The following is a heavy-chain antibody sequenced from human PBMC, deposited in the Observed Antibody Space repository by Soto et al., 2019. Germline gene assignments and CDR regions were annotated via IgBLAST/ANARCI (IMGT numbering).Heavy chain of an antibody. CDR3: ARDLDGSGSYYTDY. CDR1: GYMFVTYG. V-gene: IGHV1-18*01. CDR2: ISAYNGNT. J-gene: IGHJ4*02. D-gene: IGHD3-10*01. Sequence: QVQLVQSGAEVKKPGASVKVSCKASGYMFVTYGINWVRQAPGQGLEWMGWISAYNGNTKYAQNLQGRVTMTTDASTRTAYMEMSSLRSDDTAVYYCARDLDGSGSYYTDYWGPGTLVTVSS.